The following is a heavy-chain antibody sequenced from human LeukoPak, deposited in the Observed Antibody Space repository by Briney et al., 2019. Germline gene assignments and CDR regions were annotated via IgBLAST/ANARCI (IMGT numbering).Heavy chain of an antibody. V-gene: IGHV3-33*01. D-gene: IGHD3-22*01. CDR1: GFTFSSYG. J-gene: IGHJ4*02. CDR2: IWYDGSNK. CDR3: ARGDTYYYDSSGYSIY. Sequence: GGSLRLSCAPSGFTFSSYGMHWVRQSPGKGVEWVAVIWYDGSNKYYADSVKGRFTISRDNSKNTLYLQMNSLRAEDTAVYYCARGDTYYYDSSGYSIYWGQGTLVTVSS.